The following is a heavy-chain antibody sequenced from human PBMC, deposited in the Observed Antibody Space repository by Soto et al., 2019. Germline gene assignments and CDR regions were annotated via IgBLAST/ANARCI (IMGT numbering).Heavy chain of an antibody. J-gene: IGHJ4*02. D-gene: IGHD6-13*01. CDR2: ISGSGGST. Sequence: GGSLRLSCAASGFTFSSYAMSWVRQAPGKGLEWVSAISGSGGSTYYADSVKGRFTISRDNSKNTLYLQMNSLRAEDTAVYYCAKDIAAAGSLFDYWGQRTPVTVSA. V-gene: IGHV3-23*01. CDR3: AKDIAAAGSLFDY. CDR1: GFTFSSYA.